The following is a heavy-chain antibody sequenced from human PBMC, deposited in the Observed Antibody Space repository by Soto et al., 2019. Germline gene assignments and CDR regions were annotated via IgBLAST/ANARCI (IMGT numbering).Heavy chain of an antibody. CDR3: ARYGSGSMYYYYGMDV. CDR1: GGSVSSGSYY. V-gene: IGHV4-61*01. J-gene: IGHJ6*02. D-gene: IGHD3-10*01. CDR2: IYYSGST. Sequence: ETLSLTCTVSGGSVSSGSYYWSWIRQPPGKGLEWIGYIYYSGSTNYNPSLKSRVTISVDTSKNQFSLKLSSVTAADTAVYYCARYGSGSMYYYYGMDVWGQGTTVTVSS.